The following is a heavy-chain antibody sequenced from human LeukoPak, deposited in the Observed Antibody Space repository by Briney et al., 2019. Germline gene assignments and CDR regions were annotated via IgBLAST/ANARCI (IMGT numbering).Heavy chain of an antibody. CDR1: GGSISSYH. D-gene: IGHD6-6*01. CDR2: IYYSGIT. V-gene: IGHV4-59*01. J-gene: IGHJ6*03. Sequence: SETLSLTCTVSGGSISSYHWSWIRQPPGKGLEWIGYIYYSGITNYNPSLKSRVTISVDTSKNQFSLKLSSVTAADTAVYYCARGFVSYYYMDVWGKGTTVTVSS. CDR3: ARGFVSYYYMDV.